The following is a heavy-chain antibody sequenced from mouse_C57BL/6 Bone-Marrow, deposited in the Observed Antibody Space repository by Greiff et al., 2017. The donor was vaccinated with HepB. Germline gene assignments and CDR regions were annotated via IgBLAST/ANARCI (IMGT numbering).Heavy chain of an antibody. Sequence: QVQLQQPGAELVRPGSSVKLSCKASGYTFTSYWMDWVKQRPGQGLEWIGNIYPSDSETHYNQKFKDKATLTVDKSSSTAYMQLSSLTSEDSAVYYCARGWDGLFAYWGQGTLVTVSA. D-gene: IGHD2-3*01. V-gene: IGHV1-61*01. CDR1: GYTFTSYW. CDR3: ARGWDGLFAY. J-gene: IGHJ3*01. CDR2: IYPSDSET.